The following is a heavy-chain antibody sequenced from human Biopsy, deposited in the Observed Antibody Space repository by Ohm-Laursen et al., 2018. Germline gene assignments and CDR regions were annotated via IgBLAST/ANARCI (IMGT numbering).Heavy chain of an antibody. Sequence: SSVKVSCKAPGGTFSRYGINWVRQAPGQGLEWLGGNTPILGTGNYAQKFQGRVAVAADTSTSTATMELRSLRSGDTAVYYCATKLTGYFHHWGQGTLVTVSS. D-gene: IGHD3-9*01. CDR2: NTPILGTG. J-gene: IGHJ1*01. V-gene: IGHV1-69*06. CDR1: GGTFSRYG. CDR3: ATKLTGYFHH.